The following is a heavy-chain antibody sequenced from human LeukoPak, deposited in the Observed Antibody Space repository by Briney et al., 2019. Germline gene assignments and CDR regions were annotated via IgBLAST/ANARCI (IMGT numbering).Heavy chain of an antibody. J-gene: IGHJ3*02. CDR2: IIPIFGTA. V-gene: IGHV1-69*05. CDR3: ARLSVADAFDI. CDR1: GYTFTSYG. D-gene: IGHD6-19*01. Sequence: GASVKVSCKASGYTFTSYGISWVRQAPGQGLEWMGGIIPIFGTANYAQKFQGRVTITTDESTSTAYMELSSLRSEDTAVYYCARLSVADAFDIWGQGTMVTVSS.